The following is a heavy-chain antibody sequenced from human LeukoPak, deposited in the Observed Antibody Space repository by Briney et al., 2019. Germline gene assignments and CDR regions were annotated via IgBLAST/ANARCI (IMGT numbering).Heavy chain of an antibody. Sequence: PGGSLRLSCAASGFTFSSYEMNWVRQAPGKGLEWVSYISSSGSTIYYADSVKGRFTISRDNAKNSLYLQMNSLRAEDTAVYYCAKDPRESHAPAAYYMDVWGKGTTVTVSS. V-gene: IGHV3-48*03. CDR3: AKDPRESHAPAAYYMDV. CDR1: GFTFSSYE. D-gene: IGHD3-10*01. CDR2: ISSSGSTI. J-gene: IGHJ6*03.